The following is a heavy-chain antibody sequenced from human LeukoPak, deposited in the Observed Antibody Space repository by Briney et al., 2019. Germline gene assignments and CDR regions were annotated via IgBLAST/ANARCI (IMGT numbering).Heavy chain of an antibody. Sequence: GGSLRLSCAASGFTLSSYSMNRVRQAPGKGLEWVSSISSRSSYIYYADSVKGRFTISRDNDNNSLYLQMNSLRAEDTAVYYCAKVAPYDGGIVVVIDAFDIWGQGTMVTVSS. CDR3: AKVAPYDGGIVVVIDAFDI. CDR1: GFTLSSYS. CDR2: ISSRSSYI. D-gene: IGHD3-22*01. J-gene: IGHJ3*02. V-gene: IGHV3-21*04.